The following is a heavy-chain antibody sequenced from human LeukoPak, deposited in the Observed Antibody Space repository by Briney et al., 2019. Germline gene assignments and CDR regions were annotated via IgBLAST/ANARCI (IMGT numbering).Heavy chain of an antibody. J-gene: IGHJ4*02. V-gene: IGHV3-23*01. D-gene: IGHD1-26*01. CDR3: AKAFVGATTPTFDY. CDR1: GFTFSSYA. Sequence: GGSLRLSCAASGFTFSSYAMSWVRQAPGKGLEWVSAISGSGGSTHYADSVKGRFTISRDNSKNTLYLQMNSLRAEDTAVYYCAKAFVGATTPTFDYWGQGALVTVSS. CDR2: ISGSGGST.